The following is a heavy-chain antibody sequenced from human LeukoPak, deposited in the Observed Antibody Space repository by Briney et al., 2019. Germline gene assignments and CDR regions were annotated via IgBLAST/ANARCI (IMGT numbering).Heavy chain of an antibody. CDR1: GNYW. CDR2: ISWNSGSI. J-gene: IGHJ4*02. CDR3: AKALGVAVTNPFDY. D-gene: IGHD3-22*01. Sequence: GGSLRLSCAASGNYWMHWVRQAPGKGLEWVSGISWNSGSIGYADSVKGRFTISRDNAKNSLYLQMNSLRAEDTALYYCAKALGVAVTNPFDYWGQGTLVTVSS. V-gene: IGHV3-9*01.